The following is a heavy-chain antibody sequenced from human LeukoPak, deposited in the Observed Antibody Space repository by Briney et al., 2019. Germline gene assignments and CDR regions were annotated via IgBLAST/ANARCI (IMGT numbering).Heavy chain of an antibody. V-gene: IGHV4-59*01. Sequence: SETLSLTCTVSGDSISNYYWRWLRQSPGRGLGWIGFIYNRGSTKYNPSLNSRITISLDTSKNQISLKLSSVTAADTAVYYCARGVETAGVSIWGQGTVVTVSS. CDR1: GDSISNYY. CDR3: ARGVETAGVSI. CDR2: IYNRGST. J-gene: IGHJ3*02. D-gene: IGHD5-24*01.